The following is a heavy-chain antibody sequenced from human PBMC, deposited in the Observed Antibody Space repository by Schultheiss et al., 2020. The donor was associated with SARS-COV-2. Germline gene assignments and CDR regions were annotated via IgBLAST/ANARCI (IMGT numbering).Heavy chain of an antibody. Sequence: GGSLRLSCAASGFTFSSYGMHWVRQAPGKGLEWVAVIWYDGSNKYYADSVKGRFTISRDNAKNTLFLQMNSLGAEDTAVYYCARGSGWYEFGWFDPWGQGTLVTVSS. J-gene: IGHJ5*02. CDR3: ARGSGWYEFGWFDP. D-gene: IGHD6-19*01. V-gene: IGHV3-33*01. CDR1: GFTFSSYG. CDR2: IWYDGSNK.